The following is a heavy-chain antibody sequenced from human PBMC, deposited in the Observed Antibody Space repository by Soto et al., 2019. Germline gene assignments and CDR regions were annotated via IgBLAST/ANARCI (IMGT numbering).Heavy chain of an antibody. CDR2: IYYSGST. CDR3: ARCSGGSCYFDY. Sequence: SETLSLTCTVSGGSISSGGYYWSWIRQHPGKGLEWIGYIYYSGSTYYNPSLKSRVTISVDTSKNQFSLKLSSVTAADTAVYYCARCSGGSCYFDYWGQGTLVTVSS. V-gene: IGHV4-31*03. CDR1: GGSISSGGYY. J-gene: IGHJ4*02. D-gene: IGHD2-15*01.